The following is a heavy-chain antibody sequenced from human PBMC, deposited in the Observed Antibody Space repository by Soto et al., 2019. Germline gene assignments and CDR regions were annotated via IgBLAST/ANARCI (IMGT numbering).Heavy chain of an antibody. CDR2: IYPGDSDT. D-gene: IGHD6-13*01. V-gene: IGHV5-51*01. Sequence: PGESLKITCKGSGYSFTTYWIGWVRQMPGKGLEGMVIIYPGDSDTRYSPSFQGQVTISADKSINTTYLQWSSLKASDSAIYYCARQAAAGKYYYAMDVWGQGTTVTVSS. J-gene: IGHJ6*02. CDR3: ARQAAAGKYYYAMDV. CDR1: GYSFTTYW.